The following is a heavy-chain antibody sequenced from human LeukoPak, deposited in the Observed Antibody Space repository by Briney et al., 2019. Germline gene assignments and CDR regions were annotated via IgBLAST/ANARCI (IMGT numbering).Heavy chain of an antibody. Sequence: PSETLSLTCTVSGGSISSYYWSWIRQPPGKGLEWIGYIYYSGSTNYNPSLKSRVTISVDTSKNQFSLKLSSVTAADTAVYYCARHGVYCSSTSCSRGALDIWGQGTMVTVSS. CDR1: GGSISSYY. CDR3: ARHGVYCSSTSCSRGALDI. D-gene: IGHD2-2*01. J-gene: IGHJ3*02. V-gene: IGHV4-59*08. CDR2: IYYSGST.